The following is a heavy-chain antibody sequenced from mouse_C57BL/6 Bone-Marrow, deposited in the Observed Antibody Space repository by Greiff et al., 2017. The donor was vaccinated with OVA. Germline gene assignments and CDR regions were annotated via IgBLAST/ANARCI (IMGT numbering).Heavy chain of an antibody. D-gene: IGHD4-1*01. Sequence: QVQLQQPGAELVKPGASVKLSCKASGYTFTSYWMHWVKQRPGQGLEWIGMIHPNSGSTNYNEKIKSKATLTVDKSSSTAYMQLSSLTSEDSAVYYCADLHWAFAYWGQGTLVTVSA. V-gene: IGHV1-64*01. J-gene: IGHJ3*01. CDR3: ADLHWAFAY. CDR2: IHPNSGST. CDR1: GYTFTSYW.